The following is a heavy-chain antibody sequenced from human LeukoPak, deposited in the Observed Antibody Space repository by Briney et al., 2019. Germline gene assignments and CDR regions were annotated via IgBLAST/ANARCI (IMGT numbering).Heavy chain of an antibody. CDR1: GFTFGDYA. V-gene: IGHV3-49*04. CDR2: IRSKAYGGTT. CDR3: TRDFSYCGGDCSTIDY. Sequence: GRSLRLSCTASGFTFGDYAMSWVRQAPGKGLEWVGFIRSKAYGGTTEYAASVKGRFTTSRDDSKSIAYLQMNSLKTEDTAVYYCTRDFSYCGGDCSTIDYWGQGTLVTVSS. J-gene: IGHJ4*02. D-gene: IGHD2-21*02.